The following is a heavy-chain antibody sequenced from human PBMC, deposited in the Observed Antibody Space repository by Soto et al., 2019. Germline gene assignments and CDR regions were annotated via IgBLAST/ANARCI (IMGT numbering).Heavy chain of an antibody. D-gene: IGHD5-18*01. CDR1: GYTFTSYD. CDR3: ARMSGDSYGYYYYYYYGMDV. J-gene: IGHJ6*02. Sequence: GASVKVSCKASGYTFTSYDINWVRQATGQGLEWMGWMNPNSGNTGYAQKFQGRVTMTRNTSISTAYMELSSLRSEDTAVYYCARMSGDSYGYYYYYYYGMDVWGQGTTVTVSS. V-gene: IGHV1-8*01. CDR2: MNPNSGNT.